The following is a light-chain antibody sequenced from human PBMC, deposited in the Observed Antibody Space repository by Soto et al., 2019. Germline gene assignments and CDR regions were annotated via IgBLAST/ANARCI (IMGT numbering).Light chain of an antibody. V-gene: IGKV3-20*01. J-gene: IGKJ2*01. CDR1: QNVRSNF. Sequence: EIVLTQSPGTLSASPGERATLSCRASQNVRSNFLAWYQQKPGQAPRLLLYGASSRATGIPDRFSGSGSGTDFPLTISRLEPEDFAVYYCQQYGSSQTFGQGTQLEI. CDR3: QQYGSSQT. CDR2: GAS.